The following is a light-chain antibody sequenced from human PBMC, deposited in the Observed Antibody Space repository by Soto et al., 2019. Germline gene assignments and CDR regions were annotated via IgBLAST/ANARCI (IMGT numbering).Light chain of an antibody. Sequence: QSVLTQPPSVSGSPGQSVTISCTGTSSDVGSYNYVSWYQQPPGTAPKVMIYEVSNRPSGVPDRFSGSKSGNTASLTISGLQPEDEADYYCYSFTTSNTYVFGTGTKLTVL. CDR3: YSFTTSNTYV. CDR1: SSDVGSYNY. V-gene: IGLV2-18*02. J-gene: IGLJ1*01. CDR2: EVS.